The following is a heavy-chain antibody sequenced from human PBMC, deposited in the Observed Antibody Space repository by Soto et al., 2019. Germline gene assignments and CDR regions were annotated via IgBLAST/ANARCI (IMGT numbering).Heavy chain of an antibody. V-gene: IGHV1-69*13. J-gene: IGHJ6*02. D-gene: IGHD2-2*01. CDR3: ARHTLVAPAAIAYYYGMDV. CDR2: IIPIFGTA. CDR1: GGTFSSYA. Sequence: AASVKVSCKASGGTFSSYAISWVRQAPGQGLEWMGGIIPIFGTANYAQKFQGRVTITADESTSTAYMELSSLRSEDTAVYYCARHTLVAPAAIAYYYGMDVWGQGTTVTVSS.